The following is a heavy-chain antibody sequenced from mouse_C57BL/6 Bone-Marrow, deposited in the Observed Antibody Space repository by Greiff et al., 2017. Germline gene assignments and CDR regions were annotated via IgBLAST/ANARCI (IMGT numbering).Heavy chain of an antibody. D-gene: IGHD1-1*01. CDR1: GYAFTNYL. V-gene: IGHV1-54*01. CDR2: INPGSGGT. CDR3: ARSGTTVVATSPRFAY. Sequence: QVQLQQSGAELVRPGTSVKVSCKASGYAFTNYLIEWVKQRPGQGLEWIGVINPGSGGTNYNEKFKGKATLTADKSSSTAYMQLSSLTSEDSAVYFCARSGTTVVATSPRFAYWGQGTLVTVSA. J-gene: IGHJ3*01.